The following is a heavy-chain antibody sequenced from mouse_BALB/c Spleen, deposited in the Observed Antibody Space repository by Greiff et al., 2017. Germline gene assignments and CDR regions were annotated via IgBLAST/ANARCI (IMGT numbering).Heavy chain of an antibody. D-gene: IGHD2-14*01. CDR3: AREDRYDNYFDY. V-gene: IGHV5-6-5*01. J-gene: IGHJ2*01. Sequence: EVQVVESGGGLVKPGGSLKLSCAASGFTFSSYAMSWVRQTPEKRLEWVASISSGGSTYYPDSVKGRFTISRDNARNILYLQMSSLRSEDTAMYYCAREDRYDNYFDYWGQGTTLTVSS. CDR2: ISSGGST. CDR1: GFTFSSYA.